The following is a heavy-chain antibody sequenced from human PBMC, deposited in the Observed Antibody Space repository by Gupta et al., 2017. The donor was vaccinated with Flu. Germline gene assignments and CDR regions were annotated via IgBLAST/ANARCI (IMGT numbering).Heavy chain of an antibody. J-gene: IGHJ6*03. Sequence: EVQLLESGGGLVQPGGSLRLSCAASGFTFSSYAMSWVRQAPGKGLEWVSAISGSGGSTYYADSVKGRFTISRDNSKNTLYLQMNSLRAEDTAVYYCAKFGPYYDFWSGYWGPDYYYYYMDVWGKGTTVTVSS. V-gene: IGHV3-23*01. D-gene: IGHD3-3*01. CDR1: GFTFSSYA. CDR2: ISGSGGST. CDR3: AKFGPYYDFWSGYWGPDYYYYYMDV.